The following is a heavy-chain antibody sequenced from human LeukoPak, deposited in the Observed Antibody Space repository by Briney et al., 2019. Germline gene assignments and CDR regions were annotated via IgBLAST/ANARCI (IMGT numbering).Heavy chain of an antibody. CDR2: IKTDGSSS. V-gene: IGHV3-74*01. Sequence: PGRSLRLSCAASGFTFSGYWMHWVRQAPGKGLVWVSRIKTDGSSSSYADSVKGRFTISRDNAKNTLYLQMSSLRAEDTAVYYCVKGSDYYGSGSSNDYWGQGTLVTVSS. D-gene: IGHD3-10*01. J-gene: IGHJ4*02. CDR1: GFTFSGYW. CDR3: VKGSDYYGSGSSNDY.